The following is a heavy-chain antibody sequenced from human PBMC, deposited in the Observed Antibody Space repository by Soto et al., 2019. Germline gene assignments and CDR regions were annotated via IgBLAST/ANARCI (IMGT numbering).Heavy chain of an antibody. D-gene: IGHD3-9*01. V-gene: IGHV6-1*01. CDR2: TYYRSKWYN. J-gene: IGHJ4*02. Sequence: QSPSRSLEWLGRTYYRSKWYNDYAVSVKSRITINPDTSKNQFSLQLNSVTPEDTAVYSCARTGRVSTDAYYFDYWGQGTLVTVSS. CDR3: ARTGRVSTDAYYFDY.